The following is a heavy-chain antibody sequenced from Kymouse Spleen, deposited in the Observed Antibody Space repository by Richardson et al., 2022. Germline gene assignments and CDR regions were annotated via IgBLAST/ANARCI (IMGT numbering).Heavy chain of an antibody. CDR2: INHSGST. J-gene: IGHJ6*02. CDR1: GGSFSGYY. V-gene: IGHV4-34*01. D-gene: IGHD3-10*01. CDR3: ARENTMVRGVGMDV. Sequence: QVQLQQWGAGLLKPSETLSLTCAVYGGSFSGYYWSWIRQPPGKGLEWIGEINHSGSTNYNPSLKSRVTISVDTSKNQFSLKLSSVTAADTAVYYCARENTMVRGVGMDVWGQGTTVTVSS.